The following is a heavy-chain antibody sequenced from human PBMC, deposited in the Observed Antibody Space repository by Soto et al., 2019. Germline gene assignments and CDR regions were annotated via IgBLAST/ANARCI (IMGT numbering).Heavy chain of an antibody. CDR1: GGSINIGDYY. CDR3: ARVDRSLIAVLH. D-gene: IGHD6-19*01. V-gene: IGHV4-31*03. J-gene: IGHJ1*01. Sequence: SETLSLTCTVSGGSINIGDYYWSCIRQPPGKGLEWIGNIYYSGTTYYNPSLKNRLAISVDTSKNQFSLKLTSVTAADTALYYCARVDRSLIAVLHWGQGSLVTVSS. CDR2: IYYSGTT.